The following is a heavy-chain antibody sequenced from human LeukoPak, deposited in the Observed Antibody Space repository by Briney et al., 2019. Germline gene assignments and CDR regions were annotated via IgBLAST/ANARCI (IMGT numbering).Heavy chain of an antibody. D-gene: IGHD3-16*02. CDR3: ARGILGANTFGGVIVTIYYYYMDV. Sequence: SETLSLTCTVSGGSISSYYWSWIRQPPGKGLEWIGYIYYSGSTNYNPSLKSRVTISVDTSKNQFSLKLSSVTAADTAVYYCARGILGANTFGGVIVTIYYYYMDVWGKGTTVTVSS. V-gene: IGHV4-59*12. J-gene: IGHJ6*03. CDR2: IYYSGST. CDR1: GGSISSYY.